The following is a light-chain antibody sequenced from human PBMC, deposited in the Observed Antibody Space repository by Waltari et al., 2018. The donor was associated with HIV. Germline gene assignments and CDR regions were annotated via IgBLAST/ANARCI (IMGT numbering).Light chain of an antibody. CDR3: VAWDDSLSGFA. J-gene: IGLJ1*01. CDR1: NSNVGSKY. V-gene: IGLV1-47*01. Sequence: QSVLTQPPSASGTLGQRVTISCPGSNSNVGSKYVYWYQQVPGPAPKQLIFRNDQRRSGVPDLFSASNAGASASLSISGLRSEDEADYYCVAWDDSLSGFAFGTGTKVTVL. CDR2: RND.